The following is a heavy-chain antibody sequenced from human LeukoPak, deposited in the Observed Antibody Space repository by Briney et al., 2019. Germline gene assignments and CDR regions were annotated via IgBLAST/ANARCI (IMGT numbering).Heavy chain of an antibody. CDR3: AKGTVGATNVGDYFDY. V-gene: IGHV3-23*01. CDR1: GFTFSSYA. Sequence: PGGSLRLSCVASGFTFSSYAINWVRQAPGKGLEWVSAISGSGGSTYYADSVKGRFTISRDNSKNTLYLQMNSLRAEDTAVYYCAKGTVGATNVGDYFDYWGQGTLVTVSS. CDR2: ISGSGGST. J-gene: IGHJ4*02. D-gene: IGHD1-26*01.